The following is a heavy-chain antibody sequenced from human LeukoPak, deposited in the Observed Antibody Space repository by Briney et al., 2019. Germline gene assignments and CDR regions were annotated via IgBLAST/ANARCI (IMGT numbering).Heavy chain of an antibody. V-gene: IGHV3-21*01. CDR2: ISSSSSYI. CDR1: GFTFSSYS. J-gene: IGHJ5*02. D-gene: IGHD5-18*01. Sequence: GGSLRLSCAASGFTFSSYSMNWVRQAPGKGLEWVSSISSSSSYIYYADSVKGRFTISRDNAKNSLYLQMNSLRAEDTAVYYCARDSRRGYSYGYWFDPWGQGTLVTVSS. CDR3: ARDSRRGYSYGYWFDP.